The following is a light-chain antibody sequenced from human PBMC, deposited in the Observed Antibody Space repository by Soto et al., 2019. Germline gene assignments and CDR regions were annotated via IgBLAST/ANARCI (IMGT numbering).Light chain of an antibody. V-gene: IGLV2-23*02. J-gene: IGLJ3*02. CDR3: CSYAGSSILV. CDR1: SSDVGSYNL. CDR2: GVN. Sequence: QSALTQPASVSGSPGQSITISCTGTSSDVGSYNLVSWYQQLPGKAPKLIIYGVNERPSGISNRFSGSKSGNTASLTISGLQAEDEADYYCCSYAGSSILVFGGGTQLTVL.